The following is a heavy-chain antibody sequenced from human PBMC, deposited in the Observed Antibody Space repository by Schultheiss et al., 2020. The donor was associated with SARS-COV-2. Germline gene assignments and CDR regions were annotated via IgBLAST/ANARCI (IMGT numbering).Heavy chain of an antibody. D-gene: IGHD5-18*01. J-gene: IGHJ4*02. CDR1: GFTFSSYA. Sequence: GGSLRLSCAASGFTFSSYAMSWVRQAPGKGLMWVSSIDKGGGTTRYADSMKGRFTISRDDAKSTLYLQMNSLRGEDTAVYYCARDPDTYGPIDQWGQGTLVTVSS. CDR3: ARDPDTYGPIDQ. V-gene: IGHV3-74*01. CDR2: IDKGGGTT.